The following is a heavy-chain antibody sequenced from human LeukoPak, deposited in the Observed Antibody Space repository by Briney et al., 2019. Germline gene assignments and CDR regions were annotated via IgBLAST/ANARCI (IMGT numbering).Heavy chain of an antibody. CDR1: GGSISSHY. V-gene: IGHV4-59*08. Sequence: SETLSLTCTVSGGSISSHYWSWIRQPPGKGLEWIGYIPYSGSSKFNPSLKSRVSISVDTSKKQCSLKLSSVTAVDTAVYYCARQETGDPESDYWGQGTLVTVSS. J-gene: IGHJ4*02. CDR2: IPYSGSS. D-gene: IGHD7-27*01. CDR3: ARQETGDPESDY.